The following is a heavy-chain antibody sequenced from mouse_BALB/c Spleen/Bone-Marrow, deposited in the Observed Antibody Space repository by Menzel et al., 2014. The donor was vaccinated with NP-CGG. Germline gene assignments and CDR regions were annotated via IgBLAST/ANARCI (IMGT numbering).Heavy chain of an antibody. V-gene: IGHV2-9*02. Sequence: QVQLKETGPGLVAPSQSLSITCTVSGFSLTSYGVHWVRQPPGKGLEWLGVIWAGGSTYYNSALMSRLSISKDNSKSQVFLKMNSLQTDDTAMYYCAREGGYYYGSRVAWFAYWGQGTLVTVSA. J-gene: IGHJ3*01. CDR3: AREGGYYYGSRVAWFAY. CDR2: IWAGGST. D-gene: IGHD1-1*01. CDR1: GFSLTSYG.